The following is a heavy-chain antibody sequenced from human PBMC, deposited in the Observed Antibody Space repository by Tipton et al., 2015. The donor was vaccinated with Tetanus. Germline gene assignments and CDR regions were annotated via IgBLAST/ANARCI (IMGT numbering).Heavy chain of an antibody. D-gene: IGHD2/OR15-2a*01. V-gene: IGHV4-30-4*01. CDR2: IYQTGTT. Sequence: TLSLTCAVSGGSFTDFYWSWIRQVPGQGLVWIGYIYQTGTTYYNPSLKGRVTISMDRSNTQFSLRLDSLTAADTAVYYCARAAGFLGLTHDFWGRGTLVSVSS. CDR1: GGSFTDFY. CDR3: ARAAGFLGLTHDF. J-gene: IGHJ4*02.